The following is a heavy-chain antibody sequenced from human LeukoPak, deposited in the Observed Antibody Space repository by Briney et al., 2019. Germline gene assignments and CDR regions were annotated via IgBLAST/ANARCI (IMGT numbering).Heavy chain of an antibody. D-gene: IGHD3-22*01. J-gene: IGHJ3*02. V-gene: IGHV3-64*01. Sequence: PGGSLRLSCAASGFTFSSYAMHWVRQAPGKGLEYVSAISSNGGSTYYANSVKGRFTISRDNSKNTLYLQMGSLRAEDTAVYYCARVRGYYDSSSYYAPETYYDAFETWGQGTMVTVSS. CDR2: ISSNGGST. CDR1: GFTFSSYA. CDR3: ARVRGYYDSSSYYAPETYYDAFET.